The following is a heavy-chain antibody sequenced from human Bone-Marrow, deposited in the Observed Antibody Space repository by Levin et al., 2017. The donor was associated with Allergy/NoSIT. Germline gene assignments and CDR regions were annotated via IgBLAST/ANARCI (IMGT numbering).Heavy chain of an antibody. CDR2: INAGNGNT. Sequence: ASVKVSCKASGYTFTSYAMHWVRQAPGQRLEWMGWINAGNGNTKYSQKFQGRVTITRDTSASTAYMELSSLRSEDTAVYYCVGSSTKQYSTNYYYYYGMDVWGQGTTVTVSS. D-gene: IGHD2-2*01. CDR3: VGSSTKQYSTNYYYYYGMDV. V-gene: IGHV1-3*01. J-gene: IGHJ6*02. CDR1: GYTFTSYA.